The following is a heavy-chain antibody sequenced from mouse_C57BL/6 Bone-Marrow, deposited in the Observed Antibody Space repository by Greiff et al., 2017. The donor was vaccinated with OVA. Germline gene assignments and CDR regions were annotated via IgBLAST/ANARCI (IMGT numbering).Heavy chain of an antibody. CDR3: TGGYYVSFAY. V-gene: IGHV6-3*01. CDR1: GFTFSNYW. J-gene: IGHJ3*01. Sequence: DVHLVESGGGLVQPGGSMKLSCVASGFTFSNYWMNWVRQSPEKGLEWVAQIRLKSDNYATHYAESVKGRFTISRDDSKSSVYLQMNNLRAEDTGIYYCTGGYYVSFAYWGQGTLVTVSA. D-gene: IGHD2-3*01. CDR2: IRLKSDNYAT.